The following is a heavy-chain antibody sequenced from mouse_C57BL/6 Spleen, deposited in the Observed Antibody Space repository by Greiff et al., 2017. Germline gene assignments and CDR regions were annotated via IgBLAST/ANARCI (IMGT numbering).Heavy chain of an antibody. Sequence: VQVVESGAELARPGASVKMSCKASGYTFTSYTMHWVKQRPGQGLEWIGYINPSSGYTKYNQKFKDKATLTADKSSSTAYMQLSSLTSEDSAVYYCARGYDGYYAFDYWGQGTTLTGSS. CDR1: GYTFTSYT. V-gene: IGHV1-4*01. CDR2: INPSSGYT. CDR3: ARGYDGYYAFDY. D-gene: IGHD2-3*01. J-gene: IGHJ2*01.